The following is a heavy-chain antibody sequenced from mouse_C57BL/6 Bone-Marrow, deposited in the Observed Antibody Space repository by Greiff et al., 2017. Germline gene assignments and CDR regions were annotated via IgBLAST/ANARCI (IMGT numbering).Heavy chain of an antibody. Sequence: SGPVLVKPGASVKMSCKASGYTFTDYYMNWVKQSHGKSLEWIGVINPYNGGTSYNQKFKGKATLTVDKSSSTAYMELNSLTSEDSAVYYCAREVYDGYLLYWYFDVWGTGTTVTVSS. V-gene: IGHV1-19*01. D-gene: IGHD2-3*01. CDR2: INPYNGGT. J-gene: IGHJ1*03. CDR3: AREVYDGYLLYWYFDV. CDR1: GYTFTDYY.